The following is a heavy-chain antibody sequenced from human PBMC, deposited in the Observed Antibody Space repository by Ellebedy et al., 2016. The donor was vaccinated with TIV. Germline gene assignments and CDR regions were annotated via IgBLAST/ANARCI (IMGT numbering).Heavy chain of an antibody. CDR1: GYSFNYYW. V-gene: IGHV5-10-1*01. D-gene: IGHD3-10*01. Sequence: GESLKISXKASGYSFNYYWITWVRQVPGKGLEWMGRIDPSDSYMKDSPSFQGHATISVDKSISTAYLQWNSLKASDTAIYYCARHFASAHGVLSPGGYMDFWGKGTTVIVSS. CDR3: ARHFASAHGVLSPGGYMDF. CDR2: IDPSDSYM. J-gene: IGHJ6*03.